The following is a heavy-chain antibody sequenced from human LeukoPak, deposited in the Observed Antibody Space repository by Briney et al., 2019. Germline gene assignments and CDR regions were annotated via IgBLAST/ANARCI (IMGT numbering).Heavy chain of an antibody. CDR3: ARDGEGYYYDSSGYYFFDY. V-gene: IGHV1-18*01. Sequence: GASVKVSGKASGYTFSSYGFSWVRQAPGQGLEWMGWINAYNGNTNYAQNLQGRVTITRDTSTSTAYMELSSLRSEDTAVYYCARDGEGYYYDSSGYYFFDYWGQGTLVTVSS. D-gene: IGHD3-22*01. CDR2: INAYNGNT. CDR1: GYTFSSYG. J-gene: IGHJ4*02.